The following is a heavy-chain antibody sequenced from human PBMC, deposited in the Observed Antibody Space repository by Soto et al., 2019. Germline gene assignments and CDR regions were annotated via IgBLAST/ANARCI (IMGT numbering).Heavy chain of an antibody. CDR3: ARTRLAQQLRGGYYYCMDV. D-gene: IGHD6-13*01. J-gene: IGHJ6*04. CDR1: GGSFSGYY. CDR2: INHSGST. Sequence: QVQLQQWGAGLLKPSETLSLTCAVYGGSFSGYYWRWIRQPPGKGLQWSGEINHSGSTNYKPSLKSRLTLSIDTSKNPCSLKLSSVTAADTAVYYCARTRLAQQLRGGYYYCMDVWSKGTTVTVS. V-gene: IGHV4-34*01.